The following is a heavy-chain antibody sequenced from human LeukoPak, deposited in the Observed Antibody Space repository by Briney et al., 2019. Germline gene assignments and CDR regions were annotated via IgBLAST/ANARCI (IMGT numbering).Heavy chain of an antibody. CDR1: GYTFTGYH. Sequence: ASVKVSCKASGYTFTGYHMHWVRQAPGQGLEWMGWINPNSGGTNYAQKFQGRVTMTRDTSISTAYMELSRLRSDGTAVYYCARDMGDPTDYTGGMDVWGQGTTVTVSS. J-gene: IGHJ6*02. CDR3: ARDMGDPTDYTGGMDV. D-gene: IGHD4/OR15-4a*01. V-gene: IGHV1-2*02. CDR2: INPNSGGT.